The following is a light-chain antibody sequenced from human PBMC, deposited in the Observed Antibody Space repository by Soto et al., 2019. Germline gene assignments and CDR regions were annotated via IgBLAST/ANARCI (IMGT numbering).Light chain of an antibody. J-gene: IGKJ2*01. CDR1: QTVSSN. CDR2: GAS. V-gene: IGKV3-15*01. Sequence: EIVMTQSPATLSVSPGERVALSCRASQTVSSNFAWYQQKPGQAPRLVIYGASTRATGIPARFSGSGSGTDFILTISSLQSEDFAHYYCQQYNKWPYTFGQGNKLEIK. CDR3: QQYNKWPYT.